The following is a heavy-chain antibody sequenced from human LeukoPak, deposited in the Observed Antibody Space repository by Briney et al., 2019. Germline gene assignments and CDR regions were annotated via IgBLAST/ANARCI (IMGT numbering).Heavy chain of an antibody. V-gene: IGHV4-38-2*02. CDR1: GYSISSGYY. D-gene: IGHD6-19*01. J-gene: IGHJ4*02. CDR3: ARDFTGIAVATDY. CDR2: IYHSGST. Sequence: SETLSLTCTVSGYSISSGYYWGWIRQPPGKGLEWIGSIYHSGSTYYNPSLKSRVTISVDTSKNQFSLKVTSLTAADTAVYYCARDFTGIAVATDYWGQGTLVTVSS.